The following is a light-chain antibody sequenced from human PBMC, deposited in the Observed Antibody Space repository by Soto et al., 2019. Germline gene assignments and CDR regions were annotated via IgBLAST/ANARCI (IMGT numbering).Light chain of an antibody. CDR2: GAS. CDR1: QSVSSNY. Sequence: EIVLTQSPGTLSLSPGERATLSCRASQSVSSNYLAWYQQKPGQAPRLLIYGASNMATGIPDRFSGSASGTDFTLTISRLEPEDVAVYYCQQYGSSPPITFGQGTRLEIK. CDR3: QQYGSSPPIT. V-gene: IGKV3-20*01. J-gene: IGKJ5*01.